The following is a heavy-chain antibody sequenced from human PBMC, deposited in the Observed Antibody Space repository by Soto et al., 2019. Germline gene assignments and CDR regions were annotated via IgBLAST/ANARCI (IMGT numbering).Heavy chain of an antibody. CDR1: GGTFSSYA. D-gene: IGHD5-12*01. Sequence: SVKVSFKASGGTFSSYAISWVRQAPGQGLEWMGGIIPIFGTANYAQKFQGRVTITADESTSTAYMELSSLRSEDTAVYYCARVPEMATIRRYYYYGMDVWGQGTTVTVSS. V-gene: IGHV1-69*13. J-gene: IGHJ6*02. CDR3: ARVPEMATIRRYYYYGMDV. CDR2: IIPIFGTA.